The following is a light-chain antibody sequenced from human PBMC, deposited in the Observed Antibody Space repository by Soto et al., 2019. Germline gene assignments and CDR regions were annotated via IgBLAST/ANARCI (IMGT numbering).Light chain of an antibody. V-gene: IGLV1-51*01. J-gene: IGLJ2*01. CDR2: DSN. CDR3: GTWYSSLGAVV. Sequence: QSVLTQPPSVSAAPGQKVTIACSGSSYNIGNNHLSWYQQLPGTAPKLLIYDSNKRPSGIPDRFSGSKSGTSATLGITGLQPGEEADYYCGTWYSSLGAVVFGGGTKVTVL. CDR1: SYNIGNNH.